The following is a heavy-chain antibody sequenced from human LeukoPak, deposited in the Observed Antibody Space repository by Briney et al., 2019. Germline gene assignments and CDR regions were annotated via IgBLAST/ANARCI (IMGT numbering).Heavy chain of an antibody. J-gene: IGHJ3*02. CDR3: ARGQSAFDI. CDR2: IYYSGST. V-gene: IGHV4-59*01. CDR1: GGSISSYY. Sequence: SETLSLTCTVSGGSISSYYWTWLRQSPGEGLEWIGSIYYSGSTNYNPSLKSRVTISVDTSKNQFSLKVSSVTAADTAVYYCARGQSAFDIWGQETMVTVSS.